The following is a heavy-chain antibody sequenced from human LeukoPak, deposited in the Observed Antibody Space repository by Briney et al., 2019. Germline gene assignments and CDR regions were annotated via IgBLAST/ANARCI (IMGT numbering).Heavy chain of an antibody. V-gene: IGHV3-23*01. Sequence: GGSLRLSCAASGFTFSSYGMSWVRQAPGKGLEWVSAISGSGDSTYYADSVKGRFTISRDNSKNTLFVQMNSLRDDDTAVYYCASAYQLLYYYYGMDVWGQGTTVTVSS. J-gene: IGHJ6*02. D-gene: IGHD2-2*01. CDR2: ISGSGDST. CDR3: ASAYQLLYYYYGMDV. CDR1: GFTFSSYG.